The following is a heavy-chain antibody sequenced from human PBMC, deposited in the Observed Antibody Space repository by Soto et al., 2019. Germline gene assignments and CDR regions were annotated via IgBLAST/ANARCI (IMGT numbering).Heavy chain of an antibody. CDR3: AKEIASRRGFYY. CDR2: ITWNSDII. Sequence: DVQLVESGGGLVQPGRSLRLSCAASGFTFNDYAMYWVRQAPGRGLEWVSGITWNSDIIGYADSVKGRFTISRDNDKNSLYLQMNSLRAEDTAFYYCAKEIASRRGFYYWGQGTLVTVSS. J-gene: IGHJ4*02. D-gene: IGHD6-6*01. CDR1: GFTFNDYA. V-gene: IGHV3-9*01.